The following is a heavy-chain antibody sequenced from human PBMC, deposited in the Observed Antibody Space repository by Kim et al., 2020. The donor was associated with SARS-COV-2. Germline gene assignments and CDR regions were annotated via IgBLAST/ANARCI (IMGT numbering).Heavy chain of an antibody. V-gene: IGHV3-21*01. CDR3: AREGDYSSDYYYYYGMDV. D-gene: IGHD4-4*01. Sequence: GGSLRLSCAASGFTFSSYSMNWVRQAPGKGLEWLSSISSSSSSIYYADSVKGRFTISRDNAKNSLYLQMNSLRAEDTAVYYCAREGDYSSDYYYYYGMDVWREGTTVPVS. CDR1: GFTFSSYS. CDR2: ISSSSSSI. J-gene: IGHJ6*01.